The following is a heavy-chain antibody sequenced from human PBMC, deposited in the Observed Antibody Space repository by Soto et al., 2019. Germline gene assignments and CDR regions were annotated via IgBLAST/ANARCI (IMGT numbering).Heavy chain of an antibody. CDR2: IVVGSGNT. J-gene: IGHJ4*02. Sequence: SVKVSCKASGFTFTSSAVQWVRQARGQRLEWIGWIVVGSGNTNYAQKFQGRVTITADESTSTAYMELSSLRSEDTAVYYCARVLFYSSGWYPIDYWGQGTLVTVSS. D-gene: IGHD6-19*01. CDR1: GFTFTSSA. CDR3: ARVLFYSSGWYPIDY. V-gene: IGHV1-58*01.